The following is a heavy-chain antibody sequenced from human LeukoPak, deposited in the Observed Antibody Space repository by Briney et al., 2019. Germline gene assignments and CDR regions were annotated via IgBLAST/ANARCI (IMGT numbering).Heavy chain of an antibody. CDR3: ARGGLTGTTIPYFDY. CDR1: EFTFSSYR. CDR2: INSDGSST. Sequence: PGGSLRLSCTASEFTFSSYRMHWVRQPPGKGLVWVSRINSDGSSTSYADAVKGRFTISRDNAKNTLYLRMNSLRAEDTAVYYCARGGLTGTTIPYFDYWGQGTLVTVSS. J-gene: IGHJ4*02. D-gene: IGHD1-7*01. V-gene: IGHV3-74*01.